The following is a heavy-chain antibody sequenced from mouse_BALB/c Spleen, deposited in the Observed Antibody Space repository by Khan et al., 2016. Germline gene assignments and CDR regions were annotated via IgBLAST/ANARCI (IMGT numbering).Heavy chain of an antibody. CDR2: INSNGGST. CDR1: GFTFSTYG. Sequence: EVQLVEPGGGLVQPGGSLKLSCAASGFTFSTYGMSWVRQTPDKRLELVATINSNGGSTYYPDSVKGRFTISRDNATHTLYLQMSSLKSEDTAMYYCVKENYRYYFDYWGECTTLTVS. V-gene: IGHV5-6-3*01. D-gene: IGHD2-14*01. CDR3: VKENYRYYFDY. J-gene: IGHJ2*01.